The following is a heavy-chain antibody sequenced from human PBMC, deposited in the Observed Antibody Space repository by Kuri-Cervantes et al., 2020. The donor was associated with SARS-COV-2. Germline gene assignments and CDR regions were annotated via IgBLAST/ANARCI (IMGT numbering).Heavy chain of an antibody. J-gene: IGHJ4*02. D-gene: IGHD2-15*01. V-gene: IGHV1-3*01. Sequence: ASVKVSCKASGYTFTSYAMHWVRQAPGQRLEWMGWINAGNGNTEYSQKFQGRVTITRDTSASTAYMELSSLRFEDTAVYYCARLLGYCSGGSCYYFDYWGQGTLVTVSS. CDR3: ARLLGYCSGGSCYYFDY. CDR1: GYTFTSYA. CDR2: INAGNGNT.